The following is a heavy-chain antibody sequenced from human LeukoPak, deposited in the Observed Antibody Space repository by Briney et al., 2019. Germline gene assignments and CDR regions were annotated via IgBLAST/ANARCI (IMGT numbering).Heavy chain of an antibody. CDR2: IYSGGST. Sequence: GGSLRLSCAASGFTVSSNYMSWVRQAPEKGLEWVSTIYSGGSTYYAGSVKGRFTISRDNSKNTLYLQMNSLRAEDTAIFYCARKPGSSWYFDYWGQGTLVTVSS. CDR3: ARKPGSSWYFDY. D-gene: IGHD6-13*01. J-gene: IGHJ4*02. CDR1: GFTVSSNY. V-gene: IGHV3-66*01.